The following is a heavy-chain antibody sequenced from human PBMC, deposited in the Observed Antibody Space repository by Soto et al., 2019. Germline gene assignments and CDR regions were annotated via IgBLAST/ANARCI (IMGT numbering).Heavy chain of an antibody. CDR3: AREEWGMVVAATFDY. D-gene: IGHD2-15*01. V-gene: IGHV1-69*04. J-gene: IGHJ4*02. CDR1: GGTFSSYT. Sequence: GASVKVSCKASGGTFSSYTISWVRQAPGQGLEWMGRIIPILGIANYAQKFQGRVTITADKSTSTAYMELSSLRSEDTAVYYCAREEWGMVVAATFDYWGQGTLVTVSS. CDR2: IIPILGIA.